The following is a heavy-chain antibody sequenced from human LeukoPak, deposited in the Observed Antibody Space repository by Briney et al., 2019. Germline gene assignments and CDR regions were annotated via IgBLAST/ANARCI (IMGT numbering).Heavy chain of an antibody. V-gene: IGHV4-34*01. J-gene: IGHJ4*02. D-gene: IGHD3-22*01. CDR3: AGIAPTNYYDSSGYTPPIDY. CDR2: INHSGST. CDR1: GGSFSGYY. Sequence: PSETLSLTCAVYGGSFSGYYWSWIRQPPGKGLEWIGEINHSGSTNYNPSLKSRVTISVDTSKNQFSLKLSSVTAADTAVYYCAGIAPTNYYDSSGYTPPIDYWGQGTLVTVSS.